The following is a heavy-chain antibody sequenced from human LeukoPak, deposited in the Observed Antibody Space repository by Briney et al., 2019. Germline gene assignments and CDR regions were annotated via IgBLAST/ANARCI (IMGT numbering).Heavy chain of an antibody. V-gene: IGHV3-30*18. CDR1: GFTFSSYG. J-gene: IGHJ4*02. CDR3: AKDAENCGGDCSLDY. CDR2: ISYDGSNK. D-gene: IGHD2-21*02. Sequence: PGGSLRLSCAASGFTFSSYGMHWVRQAPGKGLEWVAVISYDGSNKYYADSVKGRFTISRDNSKNTLYLQMNSLRAEDTAVYYCAKDAENCGGDCSLDYWGQGTLVTVSS.